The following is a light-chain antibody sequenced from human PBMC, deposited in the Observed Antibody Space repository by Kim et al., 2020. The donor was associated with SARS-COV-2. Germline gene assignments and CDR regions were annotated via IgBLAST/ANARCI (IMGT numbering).Light chain of an antibody. J-gene: IGKJ2*02. Sequence: EIVLTQSPGTLSLSPGERATLSCRASQSVSSSYLAWYQQKPGQAPRLLIYGASSRATGIPDRFSGSGSGTDFTLTISRLEPEDFAVYYCQQYGSSPMCTFGKGTKLEI. CDR2: GAS. CDR1: QSVSSSY. CDR3: QQYGSSPMCT. V-gene: IGKV3-20*01.